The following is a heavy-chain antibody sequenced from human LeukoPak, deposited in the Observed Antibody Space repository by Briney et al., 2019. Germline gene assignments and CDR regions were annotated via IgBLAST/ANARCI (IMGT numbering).Heavy chain of an antibody. CDR1: GYTFSSYA. D-gene: IGHD5-18*01. J-gene: IGHJ4*02. CDR3: AKDTRSLDTAMVTGFDY. Sequence: GGSLRLSCAASGYTFSSYAMSWVRQAPGKGLEWVSAISGGGGSTYYADSVKGRFTISRDNSKNTLYLQMNSLRAEDTAVYYCAKDTRSLDTAMVTGFDYWGQGTLVTVSS. V-gene: IGHV3-23*01. CDR2: ISGGGGST.